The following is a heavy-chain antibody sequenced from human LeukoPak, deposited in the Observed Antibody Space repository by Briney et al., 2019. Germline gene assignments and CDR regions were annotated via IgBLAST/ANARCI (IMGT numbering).Heavy chain of an antibody. D-gene: IGHD4-23*01. CDR2: INHSGST. CDR1: GGSFSGYY. J-gene: IGHJ6*02. V-gene: IGHV4-34*01. CDR3: ARGGGGGNSYYYYGMDV. Sequence: ETLSLTRAVYGGSFSGYYWSWIRQPPGKGLEWIGEINHSGSTNYNPSLKSRVTISVDTSKNQFSLKLSSVTAADTAVYYCARGGGGGNSYYYYGMDVWGQGTTVTVSS.